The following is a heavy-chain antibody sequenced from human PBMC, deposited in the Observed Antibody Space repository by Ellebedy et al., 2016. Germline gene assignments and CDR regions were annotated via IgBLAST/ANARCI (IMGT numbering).Heavy chain of an antibody. Sequence: SETLSLXCAISGDSVSSNSAAWSWIRQSPSRGLEWLGRTYYRSKWYNDYAVSVKSRITINPDTSKNQFSLQLNSVTPEDTAVYYCARGGTGSVSWFDPWGQGTLVTVSS. J-gene: IGHJ5*02. CDR2: TYYRSKWYN. D-gene: IGHD1-14*01. V-gene: IGHV6-1*01. CDR3: ARGGTGSVSWFDP. CDR1: GDSVSSNSAA.